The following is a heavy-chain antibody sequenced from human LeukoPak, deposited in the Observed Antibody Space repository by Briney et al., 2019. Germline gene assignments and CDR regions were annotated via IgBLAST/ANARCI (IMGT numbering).Heavy chain of an antibody. CDR2: MFSGGST. V-gene: IGHV3-53*01. CDR3: AANGGYSTSSLQGTFAFDY. Sequence: GGSLRLSCAVSGFPVSSNFMSWVRQAPGKGLQPVSVMFSGGSTDYADSVKGRFTISRDNSKNTLYLHMNSLRAEDTAVYYCAANGGYSTSSLQGTFAFDYWGQGTLVTVSS. D-gene: IGHD6-6*01. J-gene: IGHJ4*02. CDR1: GFPVSSNF.